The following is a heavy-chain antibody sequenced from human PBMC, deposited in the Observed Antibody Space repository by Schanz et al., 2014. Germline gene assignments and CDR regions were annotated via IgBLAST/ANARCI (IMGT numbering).Heavy chain of an antibody. V-gene: IGHV1-2*06. CDR3: ARESVSRTRLFDP. CDR1: GYTFTNHY. Sequence: QVQVLQSGPEVKKPGASVKVSCKASGYTFTNHYLHWVRQAPGQGLEWMGRISPSSGGTNYAQNFQGRVTMTKDTSINTVYMELSTLTSDDTAVYYCARESVSRTRLFDPWGQGTLATVSS. J-gene: IGHJ5*02. CDR2: ISPSSGGT. D-gene: IGHD3-3*01.